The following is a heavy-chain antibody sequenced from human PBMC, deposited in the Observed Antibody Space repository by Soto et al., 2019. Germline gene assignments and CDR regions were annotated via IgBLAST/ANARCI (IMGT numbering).Heavy chain of an antibody. CDR3: AKDWDEDY. CDR1: GFTFTTYA. V-gene: IGHV3-23*01. Sequence: EVQLLESGGGLVQPGGSLRLSCAASGFTFTTYAMTWVRQAPGKGLEWVSAINSAGTTYYADSVKGRFTISRDNAKNTLYLQMNGLRAEDTAVYYCAKDWDEDYWGQGTLVTVSS. J-gene: IGHJ4*02. CDR2: INSAGTT. D-gene: IGHD1-26*01.